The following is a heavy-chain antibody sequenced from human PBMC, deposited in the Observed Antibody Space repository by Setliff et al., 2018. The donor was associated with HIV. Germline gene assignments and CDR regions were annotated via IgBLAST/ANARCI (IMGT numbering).Heavy chain of an antibody. CDR1: GFSFSTNA. CDR3: ARGTDYDLWTYYYYMDV. Sequence: GGSLRLSCEASGFSFSTNAMGWVRQAPGKGLEWVSGIDNTDKTLYADSVKGRLTISRDISKNTLYLQMNGLRAEDTAIYYCARGTDYDLWTYYYYMDVWGKGTTVTVSS. CDR2: IDNTDKT. J-gene: IGHJ6*03. D-gene: IGHD3-3*01. V-gene: IGHV3-23*01.